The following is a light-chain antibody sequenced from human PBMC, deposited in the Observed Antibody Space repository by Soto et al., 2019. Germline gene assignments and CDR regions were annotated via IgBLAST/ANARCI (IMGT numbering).Light chain of an antibody. CDR2: GNS. Sequence: QSVLTQPPSVSGAPGQRVTISCTGSSSNIGAGYDVHWYQQLPGTAPKLLIYGNSNRPSGVPDRFSGSKSGTSASLAITGLQAEEEADYYCQSYDSSLSGLDVFGTGTKLTVL. CDR1: SSNIGAGYD. CDR3: QSYDSSLSGLDV. J-gene: IGLJ1*01. V-gene: IGLV1-40*01.